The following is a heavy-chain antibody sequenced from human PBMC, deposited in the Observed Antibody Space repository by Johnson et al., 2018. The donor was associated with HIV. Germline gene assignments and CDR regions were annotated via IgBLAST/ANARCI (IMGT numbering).Heavy chain of an antibody. J-gene: IGHJ3*02. D-gene: IGHD2-2*01. CDR2: ISYDGSNK. V-gene: IGHV3-30*04. CDR1: GFTFSSYA. CDR3: ARGDCRSTSCPRNAFDI. Sequence: VQLVESGGGVVQPGRSLRLSCAASGFTFSSYAMHWVRQAPGKGLEWVAVISYDGSNKYYADSVKGRFTISRDNSKNTLYLQMNSLRAEDTAVYYCARGDCRSTSCPRNAFDIWGQGTMVTVSS.